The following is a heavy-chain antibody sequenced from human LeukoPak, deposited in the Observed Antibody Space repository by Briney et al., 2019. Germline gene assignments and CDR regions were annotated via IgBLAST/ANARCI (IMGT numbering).Heavy chain of an antibody. V-gene: IGHV1-8*01. CDR1: GYTFTSYD. CDR2: MNPNSGNT. Sequence: GASVKVSCKASGYTFTSYDINWVRQATGQGLEWMGWMNPNSGNTGYAQKFQGRVTMTRNTSISTAYMGLSSLRSEDTAVYYCATQRGLRRQQLRLWEPRPRWFDPWGQGTLVTVSS. J-gene: IGHJ5*02. CDR3: ATQRGLRRQQLRLWEPRPRWFDP. D-gene: IGHD6-13*01.